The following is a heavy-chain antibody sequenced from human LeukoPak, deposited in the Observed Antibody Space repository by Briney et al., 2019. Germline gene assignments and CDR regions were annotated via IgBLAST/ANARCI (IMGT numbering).Heavy chain of an antibody. D-gene: IGHD4-17*01. J-gene: IGHJ6*02. CDR2: INHSGST. CDR1: GGSISSDNYY. CDR3: ARSGDKASYGMDV. Sequence: SETLSLTCTVSGGSISSDNYYWSWIRQPPGKGLEWIGEINHSGSTNYNPSLKSRVTISVDTSKNQFSLKLSSVTAADTAVYYCARSGDKASYGMDVWGQGTTVTVSS. V-gene: IGHV4-39*07.